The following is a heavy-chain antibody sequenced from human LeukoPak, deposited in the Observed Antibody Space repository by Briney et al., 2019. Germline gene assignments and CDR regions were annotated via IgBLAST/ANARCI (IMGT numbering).Heavy chain of an antibody. CDR1: GYSFTTYW. J-gene: IGHJ6*02. V-gene: IGHV5-51*01. D-gene: IGHD3-3*01. CDR3: ARRSTIFYGMDV. Sequence: GESLKISCKGSGYSFTTYWIAWVRQMPGKGLEWMGIIYPGDSGTRYSPSFQGQVTISADKSISSVYLQWSGLKASDSATYYCARRSTIFYGMDVWGQGTTVAVSS. CDR2: IYPGDSGT.